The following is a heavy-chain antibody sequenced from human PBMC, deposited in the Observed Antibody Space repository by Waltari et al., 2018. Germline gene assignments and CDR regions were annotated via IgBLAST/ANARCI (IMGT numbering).Heavy chain of an antibody. CDR1: GFSFSSYG. CDR2: SSGGGYPI. J-gene: IGHJ4*02. V-gene: IGHV3-48*01. Sequence: EVQLVESGEGLVQPGGSLRLSCAASGFSFSSYGMNWVRQAPGKGREWVAHSSGGGYPIYYSDSVKGRFTISRDNAKNSLFLQMNGLRAEDTAVYYCAPMGASRLTWTDWGQGTLVTVSS. D-gene: IGHD1-26*01. CDR3: APMGASRLTWTD.